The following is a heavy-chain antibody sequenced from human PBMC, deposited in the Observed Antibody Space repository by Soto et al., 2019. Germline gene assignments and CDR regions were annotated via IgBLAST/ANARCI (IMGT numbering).Heavy chain of an antibody. J-gene: IGHJ6*02. CDR2: IIPIFGTA. CDR1: GGTFSSYA. CDR3: ARAGAYCGGDCYSYYYYYGMDV. Sequence: QVQLVQSGAEVKKPGSSVKVSCKASGGTFSSYAISWVRQAPGQGLEWMGGIIPIFGTANYAQKFQGRVTITADESTSTAYMELSSLRSEDTAVYYCARAGAYCGGDCYSYYYYYGMDVWGQGTTVTVSS. V-gene: IGHV1-69*01. D-gene: IGHD2-21*02.